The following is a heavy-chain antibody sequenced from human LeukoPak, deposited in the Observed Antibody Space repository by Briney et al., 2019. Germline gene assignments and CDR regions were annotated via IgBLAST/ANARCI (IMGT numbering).Heavy chain of an antibody. J-gene: IGHJ4*02. CDR3: ASGPRYYDFWSGYYCH. Sequence: SETLSLTCTVSGGSISSYYWSWIRQPPGKGLEWIGYIYYSGSTNYNPSLKSRVTISVDTSKNQFSLKLSSVTAADTAVYYCASGPRYYDFWSGYYCHWGQGTLVTVSS. CDR2: IYYSGST. D-gene: IGHD3-3*01. CDR1: GGSISSYY. V-gene: IGHV4-59*01.